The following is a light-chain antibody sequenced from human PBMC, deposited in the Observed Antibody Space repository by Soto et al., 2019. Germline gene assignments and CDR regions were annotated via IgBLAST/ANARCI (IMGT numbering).Light chain of an antibody. CDR3: CSYAGSYTLV. J-gene: IGLJ3*02. CDR2: DVD. CDR1: SSDVGAYNY. V-gene: IGLV2-11*01. Sequence: QSVLTQPRSVSGSPGQSVTISCTGTSSDVGAYNYVSWYQQCPGKAPQLMISDVDKRPSGVPDRFSASKSGNTASLTISGLQAVDEADYYCCSYAGSYTLVFGGGTKVTVL.